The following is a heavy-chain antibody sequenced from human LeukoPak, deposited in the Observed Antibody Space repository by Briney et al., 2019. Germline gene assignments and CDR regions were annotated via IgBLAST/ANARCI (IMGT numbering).Heavy chain of an antibody. D-gene: IGHD6-13*01. Sequence: PSETLSLTCAVYGGSFSGYYWSWIRQPPGKGLEWIGEINHSGSTNYNPSLKSRVTISVDTSKNQFSLKLSSVTAADTAVYYCARGRTAAAGNWFDPWGQRTLVTVSS. CDR2: INHSGST. CDR1: GGSFSGYY. CDR3: ARGRTAAAGNWFDP. J-gene: IGHJ5*02. V-gene: IGHV4-34*01.